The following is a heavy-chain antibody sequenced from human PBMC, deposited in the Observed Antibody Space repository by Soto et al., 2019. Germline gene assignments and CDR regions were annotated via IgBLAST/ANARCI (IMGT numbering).Heavy chain of an antibody. D-gene: IGHD3-10*01. CDR1: GFTFSSYA. Sequence: PGGSLRLSCAASGFTFSSYAMSWVRQAPGKGLEWVSAISGSGGSTYYADSVKGRFTISRDNSKNTLYLQMNSLRAEDTAVYYWAKTGYYYGSGSFAPHNWFDPWGQGTLVTVSS. CDR2: ISGSGGST. V-gene: IGHV3-23*01. CDR3: AKTGYYYGSGSFAPHNWFDP. J-gene: IGHJ5*02.